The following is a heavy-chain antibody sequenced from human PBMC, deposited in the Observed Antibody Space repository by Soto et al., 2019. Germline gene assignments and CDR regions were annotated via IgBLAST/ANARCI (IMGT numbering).Heavy chain of an antibody. D-gene: IGHD2-2*01. V-gene: IGHV1-18*01. Sequence: QVQLVQSGAEVKKPGASVKVSCKASGYTFTSYGISWVRQAPGQGLEWMGWISAYNGNTNYAQKLQGRVTMTTDTSTSTAYMELRSLRSDDTAVYYCARGQDGYQLLSSGAFDIWGQGTMVTVSS. CDR1: GYTFTSYG. CDR3: ARGQDGYQLLSSGAFDI. CDR2: ISAYNGNT. J-gene: IGHJ3*02.